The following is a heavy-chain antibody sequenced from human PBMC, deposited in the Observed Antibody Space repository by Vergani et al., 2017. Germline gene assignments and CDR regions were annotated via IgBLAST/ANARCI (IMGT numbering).Heavy chain of an antibody. J-gene: IGHJ4*02. CDR2: IYYSGST. Sequence: QVQLQESGPGLVKPSETLSLTCTVSGGSISSYYWSWIRQPPGKGLEWIGYIYYSGSTNYNPSLKSRVTISVDTSKNQFSLKLSSVTAADTAVYYCAGEVRRGGPVDWGQGTLVTVSS. D-gene: IGHD3-16*01. CDR1: GGSISSYY. CDR3: AGEVRRGGPVD. V-gene: IGHV4-59*01.